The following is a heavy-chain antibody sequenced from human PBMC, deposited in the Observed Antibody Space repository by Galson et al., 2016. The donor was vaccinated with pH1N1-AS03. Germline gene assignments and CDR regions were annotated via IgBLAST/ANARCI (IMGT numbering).Heavy chain of an antibody. CDR3: ARAAPFDP. CDR2: ISPYNGNT. J-gene: IGHJ5*02. V-gene: IGHV1-18*04. CDR1: GYTFPNFG. Sequence: SVKASCKASGYTFPNFGMSWVRQAPGQGLEWMGWISPYNGNTQYAQRLEGRVTMTTDTSTNTAYLELRSLTYDDTAVYYCARAAPFDPWGHGTLVIVSS. D-gene: IGHD2-15*01.